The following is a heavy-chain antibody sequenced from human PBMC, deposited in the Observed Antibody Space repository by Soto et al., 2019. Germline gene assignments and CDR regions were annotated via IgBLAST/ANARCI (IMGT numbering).Heavy chain of an antibody. V-gene: IGHV1-18*01. CDR3: ARQGSWPYYYDGLDV. Sequence: QVQLVQSGPEVRKPGASVKVSCEASGYTFTTSGISWVRQVPGQVLEWMGWISTYNGDTNSAQNFQGRVLMTADTSTGTAYMELMSLKSDDTAVYYCARQGSWPYYYDGLDVWGQGTIVTVSS. D-gene: IGHD1-26*01. J-gene: IGHJ6*02. CDR1: GYTFTTSG. CDR2: ISTYNGDT.